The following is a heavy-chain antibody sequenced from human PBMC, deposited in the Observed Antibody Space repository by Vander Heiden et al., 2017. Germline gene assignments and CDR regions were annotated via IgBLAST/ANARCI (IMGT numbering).Heavy chain of an antibody. D-gene: IGHD2-15*01. CDR1: GFSLNNARMG. Sequence: QVTLKESGPVLVKPTETLTLTCTVSGFSLNNARMGVSWIRQPPGKALEWLAHIFSNDEKSYITSLKSRRTISKDTSKSQVVRTMTNMDTVDTATYYCARITNSSGGSGYSGAFDYWGQGTLVTVSS. V-gene: IGHV2-26*01. CDR3: ARITNSSGGSGYSGAFDY. J-gene: IGHJ4*02. CDR2: IFSNDEK.